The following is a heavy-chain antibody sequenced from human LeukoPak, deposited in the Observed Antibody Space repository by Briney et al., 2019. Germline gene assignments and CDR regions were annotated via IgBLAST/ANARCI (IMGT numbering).Heavy chain of an antibody. Sequence: GGTLRLSCVASGFTFSSYWMTWVRQAPGKGLEWVTNIKPDGTQNYYVDSVKGRFTISRDNAKNSLYLQMNSLRADETAVYYCARLRPYSSTWYAYYGMDVWGQGTTVTVSS. D-gene: IGHD6-13*01. CDR1: GFTFSSYW. V-gene: IGHV3-7*04. CDR2: IKPDGTQN. CDR3: ARLRPYSSTWYAYYGMDV. J-gene: IGHJ6*02.